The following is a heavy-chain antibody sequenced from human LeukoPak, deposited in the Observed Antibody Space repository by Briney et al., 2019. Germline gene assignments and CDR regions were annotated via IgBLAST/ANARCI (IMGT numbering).Heavy chain of an antibody. V-gene: IGHV3-23*01. CDR3: AKRIQSAMATGY. CDR2: ISGSGGST. J-gene: IGHJ4*02. D-gene: IGHD5-18*01. Sequence: GGSLRLSCAASRFPLCSYALSWVRQAPGKGLEWVSAISGSGGSTYYADSVKSRFTISRDNSKNTLYLQMNSLRAEDTAVYYCAKRIQSAMATGYWGQGTLVTVSS. CDR1: RFPLCSYA.